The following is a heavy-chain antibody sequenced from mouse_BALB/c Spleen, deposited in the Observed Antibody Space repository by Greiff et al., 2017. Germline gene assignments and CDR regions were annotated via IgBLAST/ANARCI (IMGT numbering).Heavy chain of an antibody. Sequence: VQLQQSGTVLARPGASVKMSCKASGYTFTSYWMHWVKQRPGQGLEWIGAIYPGNSDTSYNQKFKGKAKLTAVTSTSTAYMELSSLTNEDSAVYYCTSYYGSSWYAMDYWGQGTSVTVSS. CDR3: TSYYGSSWYAMDY. V-gene: IGHV1-5*01. J-gene: IGHJ4*01. D-gene: IGHD1-1*01. CDR1: GYTFTSYW. CDR2: IYPGNSDT.